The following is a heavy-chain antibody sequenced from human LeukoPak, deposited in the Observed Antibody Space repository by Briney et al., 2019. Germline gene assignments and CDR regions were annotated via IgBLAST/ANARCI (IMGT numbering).Heavy chain of an antibody. D-gene: IGHD3-3*01. CDR3: AGDFWSGYYRINAFDI. J-gene: IGHJ3*02. CDR1: GFTFSSYA. CDR2: ISGSGGST. Sequence: GGSLRLSCAASGFTFSSYAMSWVRQAPGKGLEWVSAISGSGGSTYYADSVKGRFTISRDNSKNTLYLQMNNLRAEDTAVYYCAGDFWSGYYRINAFDIWGQGTMVTVSS. V-gene: IGHV3-23*01.